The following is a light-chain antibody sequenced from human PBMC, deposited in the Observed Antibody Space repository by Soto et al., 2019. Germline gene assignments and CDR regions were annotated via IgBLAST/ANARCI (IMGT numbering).Light chain of an antibody. V-gene: IGKV1D-16*01. CDR3: LQHNTYPIT. CDR1: QGISGW. CDR2: AAS. Sequence: DIQMTQSPSSLSASVGDRVTISCRASQGISGWLAWYQQRPEKAPKSLIYAASSLQSGVPSRFSGSGSGSEFTLTITSLQPEDFATYYCLQHNTYPITFGQGTRLEIK. J-gene: IGKJ5*01.